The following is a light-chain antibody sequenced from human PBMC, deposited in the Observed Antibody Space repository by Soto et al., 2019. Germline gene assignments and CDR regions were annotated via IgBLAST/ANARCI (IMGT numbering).Light chain of an antibody. CDR3: SSFAGNNNLV. CDR2: EVS. V-gene: IGLV2-8*01. J-gene: IGLJ2*01. Sequence: QSVLTQRPSASGSPGQSVTISCTGTSSDVGGYNYVSWYQQHPGKAPKLMISEVSKRPSGVRDRFSGSKSGNTASLTVSGLQAEDEADYYCSSFAGNNNLVFGGGTKLTVL. CDR1: SSDVGGYNY.